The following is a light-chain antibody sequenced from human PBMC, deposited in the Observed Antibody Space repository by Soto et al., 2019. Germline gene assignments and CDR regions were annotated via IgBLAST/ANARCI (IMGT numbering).Light chain of an antibody. CDR1: QTIDNY. V-gene: IGKV1-27*01. J-gene: IGKJ1*01. CDR3: QRYYSPPWT. CDR2: GAS. Sequence: DIQMTQSPSSLSASVGDSVTITCRASQTIDNYVAWYQQKPGKAPKLLIYGASTLQSGVPSRFSGSRSGTEFTLTIRSLQPEDVGSYYCQRYYSPPWTFGGGTKVEI.